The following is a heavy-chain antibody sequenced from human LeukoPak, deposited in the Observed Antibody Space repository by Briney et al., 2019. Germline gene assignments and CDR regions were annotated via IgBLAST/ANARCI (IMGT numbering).Heavy chain of an antibody. CDR2: ISAYNGNT. D-gene: IGHD2-15*01. CDR1: GYTFTSYG. Sequence: ASVKVSCKASGYTFTSYGISWVRQAPGQGLEWMGWISAYNGNTNYAQKLQGRVTMTTDTSTSTAYMELRSLGSDDTAVYFCARGFSGPATPYFDYWGQGTLVTVSS. J-gene: IGHJ4*02. CDR3: ARGFSGPATPYFDY. V-gene: IGHV1-18*01.